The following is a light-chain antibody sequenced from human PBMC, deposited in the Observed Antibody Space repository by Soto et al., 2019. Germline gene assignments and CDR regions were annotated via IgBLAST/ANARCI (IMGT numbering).Light chain of an antibody. CDR3: SSYTTSNTPLYV. CDR2: VVS. J-gene: IGLJ1*01. CDR1: SSDTAGYNY. Sequence: QSALTQPASVSGSPGQSITISCTGTSSDTAGYNYVSWYQQHPGKAPKLMIYVVSNRPSGVSNRFSGSQSGNTASLTISGLQAEDEANYYCSSYTTSNTPLYVFGTGTKLTVL. V-gene: IGLV2-14*01.